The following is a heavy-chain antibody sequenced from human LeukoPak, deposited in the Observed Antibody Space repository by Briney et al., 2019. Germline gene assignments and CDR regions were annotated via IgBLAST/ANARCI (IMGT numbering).Heavy chain of an antibody. CDR2: MSGSGGST. CDR3: AKEGPMVRDFDY. J-gene: IGHJ4*02. Sequence: GGSLRLSCAASGFTFSTYAMSWVRQASGKGLEWVSAMSGSGGSTYYADSVKGRFTISRDNSKNTLYLQMNSLRAEDTAVYYCAKEGPMVRDFDYWGQGTLVTVSS. CDR1: GFTFSTYA. D-gene: IGHD3-10*01. V-gene: IGHV3-23*01.